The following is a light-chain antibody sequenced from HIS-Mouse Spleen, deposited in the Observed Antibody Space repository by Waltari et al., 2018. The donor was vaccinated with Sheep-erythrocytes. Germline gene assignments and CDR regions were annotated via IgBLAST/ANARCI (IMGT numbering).Light chain of an antibody. J-gene: IGLJ1*01. Sequence: QSALTQPRSVSGSPGQSVTIPCTGTSRDVGGYKYVYWYQPHPGKAPNLMIYDVSKRPSGVPDRFSGSKSGNTASLTISGLQAEDEADYYCCSYAGSYNHVFATGTKVTVL. V-gene: IGLV2-11*01. CDR3: CSYAGSYNHV. CDR2: DVS. CDR1: SRDVGGYKY.